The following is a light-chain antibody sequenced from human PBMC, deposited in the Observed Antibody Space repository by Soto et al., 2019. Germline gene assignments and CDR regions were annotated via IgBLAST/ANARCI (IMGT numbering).Light chain of an antibody. J-gene: IGLJ2*01. V-gene: IGLV1-47*01. CDR1: SSNIGSNY. Sequence: QSVLTQPPSASGTPGQRVTISCSGSSSNIGSNYVYWYQQVPGTAPRLLMYGASQRPSGVPDRFSGSKSGTSASLAISGLRSEDEADYYCAAWDDTLNGLVFGGGTKLTVL. CDR2: GAS. CDR3: AAWDDTLNGLV.